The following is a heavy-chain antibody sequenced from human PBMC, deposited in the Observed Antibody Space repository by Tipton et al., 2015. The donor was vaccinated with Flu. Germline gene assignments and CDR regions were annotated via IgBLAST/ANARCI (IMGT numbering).Heavy chain of an antibody. V-gene: IGHV3-15*01. J-gene: IGHJ3*02. D-gene: IGHD2-8*01. CDR1: GFTFSDYY. Sequence: VQLVQSGGGLVQPGGSLRLSCAASGFTFSDYYMDWVRQAPGKGLEWVGRIKSKTDGGTTDYTEPVQGRFTISRDDSEYTLYLQMNSLKTEDTAVYYCTSNTRGSVCDIWGQGTMVTVSS. CDR2: IKSKTDGGTT. CDR3: TSNTRGSVCDI.